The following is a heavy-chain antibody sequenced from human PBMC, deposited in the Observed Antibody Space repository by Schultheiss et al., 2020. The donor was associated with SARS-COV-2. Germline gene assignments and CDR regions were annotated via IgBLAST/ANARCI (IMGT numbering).Heavy chain of an antibody. J-gene: IGHJ6*02. D-gene: IGHD3-9*01. CDR1: GFTFSDYY. CDR3: ARDLNV. CDR2: IHSDGST. Sequence: GGSLRLSCAASGFTFSDYYMSWIRQAPGKGLEWVSIIHSDGSTNYADSVEGRFTVSRDNSKNTLYLQMNSLRVEDTAVYYCARDLNVWGQGTTVTVSS. V-gene: IGHV3-53*01.